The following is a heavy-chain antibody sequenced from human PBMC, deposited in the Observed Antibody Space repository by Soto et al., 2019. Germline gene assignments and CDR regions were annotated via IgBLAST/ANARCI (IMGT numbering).Heavy chain of an antibody. D-gene: IGHD5-12*01. CDR3: AREGVAPYYYYGMDV. Sequence: ASVKVSCKVSGYTLTDLSMHCVRQAPGKGLEWMGGFDPEDGETIYAQKFQGRVTMTTDTSTSTVHMEVRSLRSDDTAVYYCAREGVAPYYYYGMDVWGQGTPVTAP. V-gene: IGHV1-24*01. CDR1: GYTLTDLS. J-gene: IGHJ6*02. CDR2: FDPEDGET.